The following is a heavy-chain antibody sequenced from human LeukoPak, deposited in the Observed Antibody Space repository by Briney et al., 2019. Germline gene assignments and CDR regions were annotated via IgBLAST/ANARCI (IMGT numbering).Heavy chain of an antibody. J-gene: IGHJ4*02. Sequence: KSSETLSLTCTVSGGSISSYYWSWTRQPAGKGLEWIGRIYTSGSTNYNPSLKSRVTMSVDTSKNQFSLMLTSVTAADTAVYYCARGGYYYDTRGYYPTLDHWGQGTLVPVSS. CDR3: ARGGYYYDTRGYYPTLDH. CDR1: GGSISSYY. D-gene: IGHD3-22*01. V-gene: IGHV4-4*07. CDR2: IYTSGST.